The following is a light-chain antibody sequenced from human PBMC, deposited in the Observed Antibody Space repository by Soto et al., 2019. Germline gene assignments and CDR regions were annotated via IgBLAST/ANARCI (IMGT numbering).Light chain of an antibody. CDR1: SSDVGAYNY. Sequence: QSALTQPASVSGSPGQSITISCTGTSSDVGAYNYVSWYQQYPGKAPKLMIYDVSYRPSGVSNRFSGSKSGNTASLTISGLQAEDEADYYCNSYTSSSSYVFGTGTKFTVL. CDR3: NSYTSSSSYV. J-gene: IGLJ1*01. V-gene: IGLV2-14*01. CDR2: DVS.